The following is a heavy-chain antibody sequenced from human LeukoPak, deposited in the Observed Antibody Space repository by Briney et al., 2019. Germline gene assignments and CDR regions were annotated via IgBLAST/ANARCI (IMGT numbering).Heavy chain of an antibody. CDR3: ARLYCSSTTCYVVDY. J-gene: IGHJ4*02. V-gene: IGHV3-23*01. D-gene: IGHD2-2*01. CDR1: GFTFSASA. CDR2: VNGGGSST. Sequence: GGSLRLSCAASGFTFSASAMNWVRQAPAKGMEWVSSVNGGGSSTYYADSVKGRFTISRDNSRNTLYLQMNSLRAEDTAVYYCARLYCSSTTCYVVDYWGQGTLVTVSS.